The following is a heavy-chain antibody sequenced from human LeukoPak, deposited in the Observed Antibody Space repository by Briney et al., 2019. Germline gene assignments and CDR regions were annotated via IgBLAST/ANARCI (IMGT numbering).Heavy chain of an antibody. CDR1: GLTFTSWA. Sequence: GGSLRLSCAANGLTFTSWAMGWVRQAPGKGLEWVSGVSGNGVNTYYVDSVKGRFTISRDNSKNMLYLQMNSLRPEDTAIYYCSEHILVHWGQGTLVTVST. D-gene: IGHD2-21*01. CDR2: VSGNGVNT. V-gene: IGHV3-23*01. CDR3: SEHILVH. J-gene: IGHJ1*01.